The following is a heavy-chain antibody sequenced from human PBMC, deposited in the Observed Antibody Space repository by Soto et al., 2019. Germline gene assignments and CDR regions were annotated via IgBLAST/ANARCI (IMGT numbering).Heavy chain of an antibody. CDR2: IYSDGST. J-gene: IGHJ4*02. Sequence: SETLSLTFTVSGGSIIGYYWSCIRQPAGKGLEWIGRIYSDGSTNYNPSLKSRVTMSVDTSKNQFSLKLTSMTAADTAMYYCARMRAAGTFDYWGQGTLVTVSS. D-gene: IGHD6-13*01. V-gene: IGHV4-4*07. CDR1: GGSIIGYY. CDR3: ARMRAAGTFDY.